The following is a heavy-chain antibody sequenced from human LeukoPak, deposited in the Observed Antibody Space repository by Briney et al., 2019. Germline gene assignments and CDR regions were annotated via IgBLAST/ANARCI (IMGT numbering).Heavy chain of an antibody. Sequence: PGGSLRLSCAASGFTFSTYAVSWVRQAPGEGLEWVSGISNSGDSTYYPDSVKGRFTISRDNSKNTLHLQMSSLRAEDTALYYCVKDRCDRTTCPEVWGQGTLVTVSS. CDR2: ISNSGDST. D-gene: IGHD2-2*01. CDR3: VKDRCDRTTCPEV. CDR1: GFTFSTYA. J-gene: IGHJ4*02. V-gene: IGHV3-23*01.